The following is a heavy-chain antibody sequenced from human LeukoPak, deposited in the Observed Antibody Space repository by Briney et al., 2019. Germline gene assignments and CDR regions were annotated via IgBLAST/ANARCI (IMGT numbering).Heavy chain of an antibody. V-gene: IGHV4-31*03. D-gene: IGHD6-13*01. Sequence: PSETLSLTCTVSGGSISGDGYYWSWIRQHPGKGLEWIGAIYYTGSTYYNPSLKSRATISVDTSKNHFSLKLTSVTAADTAVYYCARGTGGAAAADFDPWGQGTLVTVSS. CDR3: ARGTGGAAAADFDP. CDR1: GGSISGDGYY. J-gene: IGHJ5*02. CDR2: IYYTGST.